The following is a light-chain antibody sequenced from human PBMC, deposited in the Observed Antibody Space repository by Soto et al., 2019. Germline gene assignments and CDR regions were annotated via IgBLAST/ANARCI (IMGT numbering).Light chain of an antibody. J-gene: IGKJ2*02. CDR3: QQRSNWPCT. CDR2: DAS. CDR1: QSVSSY. V-gene: IGKV3-11*01. Sequence: EIVLTQSPATLSLSPGERATLSCRASQSVSSYLAWYQQKPGQAPRLLIYDASNRATGIPARFSGSGSGTDLTLSLSSLEPEDFAVYYSQQRSNWPCTFGQGTKLEIK.